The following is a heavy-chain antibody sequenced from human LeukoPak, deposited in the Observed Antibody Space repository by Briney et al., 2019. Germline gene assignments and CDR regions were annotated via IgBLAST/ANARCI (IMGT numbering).Heavy chain of an antibody. Sequence: PGGSLRLSCAASGFTSSSYAMHWVRQAPGKGLEWVAVISYDGSNKYYADSVKGRFTISRDNSKNTLYLQMNSLRAEDTAVYYCARVRVGYCSSTSCYEFDYWGQGTLVTVSS. J-gene: IGHJ4*02. CDR1: GFTSSSYA. V-gene: IGHV3-30-3*01. D-gene: IGHD2-2*01. CDR2: ISYDGSNK. CDR3: ARVRVGYCSSTSCYEFDY.